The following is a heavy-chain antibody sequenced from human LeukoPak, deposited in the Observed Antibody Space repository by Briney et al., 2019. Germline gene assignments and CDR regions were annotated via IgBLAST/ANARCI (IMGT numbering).Heavy chain of an antibody. J-gene: IGHJ6*02. V-gene: IGHV4-38-2*01. CDR2: IYYSGST. Sequence: PSETLSLTCAVSGYSISSGYYWGWIRQPPGKGLEWIGSIYYSGSTYYSPSLKSRVTISVDTSKNQFSLKLSSVTAADTAVYYCARQVINPRYYYYGMDVWGQGTTVTVSS. CDR1: GYSISSGYY. CDR3: ARQVINPRYYYYGMDV.